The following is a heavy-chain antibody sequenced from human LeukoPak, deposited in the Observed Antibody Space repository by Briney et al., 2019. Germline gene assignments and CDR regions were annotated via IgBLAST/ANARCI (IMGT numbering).Heavy chain of an antibody. D-gene: IGHD3-16*02. CDR1: GGAISSYY. CDR3: ARRNVWGSYRYDYYFDY. J-gene: IGHJ4*02. Sequence: SETLSLTCTVSGGAISSYYWSWIRQPPGKGLEWLGYIYYSGSTNYNPSLKSRVTISVDTSKNQFSLKLSSVTAADTAVYYCARRNVWGSYRYDYYFDYWGQGTLVTVSS. V-gene: IGHV4-59*01. CDR2: IYYSGST.